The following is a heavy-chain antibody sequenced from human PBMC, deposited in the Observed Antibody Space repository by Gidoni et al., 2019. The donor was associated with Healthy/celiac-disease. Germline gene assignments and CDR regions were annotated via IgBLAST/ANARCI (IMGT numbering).Heavy chain of an antibody. CDR3: ARGGWELPIYY. CDR1: GYTFTRYG. CDR2: ISASNGNT. V-gene: IGHV1-18*01. Sequence: QVQLVQSGAEVKKPGASVKVSCTASGYTFTRYGISWVRPTPGQGLERMGWISASNGNTNSAQKLQGRVPMTTAKPTGTAYMSLRVRRSDDTALYSGARGGWELPIYYWGQGTLVTVSS. J-gene: IGHJ4*02. D-gene: IGHD1-26*01.